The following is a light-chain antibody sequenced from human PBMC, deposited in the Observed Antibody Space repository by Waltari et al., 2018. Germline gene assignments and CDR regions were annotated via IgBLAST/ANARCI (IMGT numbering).Light chain of an antibody. J-gene: IGLJ3*02. CDR2: DVN. V-gene: IGLV2-23*02. CDR3: CSYAGSAISV. CDR1: SSDTGNYNL. Sequence: QSARTQTPTVSGSPGQSITISCSGTSSDTGNYNLVSWYQQHPGKAPTLMIYDVNKRPSGVSNRFSGSKSGNTAFLTISGLQTADEADYYCCSYAGSAISVFGGGTKLTVL.